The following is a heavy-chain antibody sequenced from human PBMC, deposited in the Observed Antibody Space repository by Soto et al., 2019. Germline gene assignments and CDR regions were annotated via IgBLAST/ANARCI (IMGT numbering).Heavy chain of an antibody. D-gene: IGHD2-15*01. Sequence: PGGSLRLSCAASGFTFSDYPMNWVRQAPGKGLEWVSSIRTISSAIYFADSVRGRCTISRDNARNSLYLQMTSLRDEDTAVYYCARETPSFDSWGQGTLVTVSS. CDR3: ARETPSFDS. CDR2: IRTISSAI. V-gene: IGHV3-48*02. J-gene: IGHJ4*02. CDR1: GFTFSDYP.